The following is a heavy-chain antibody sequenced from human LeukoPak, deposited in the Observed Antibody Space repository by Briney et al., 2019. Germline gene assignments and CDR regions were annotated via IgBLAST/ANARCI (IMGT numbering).Heavy chain of an antibody. CDR3: ARNRRNYYYMDV. J-gene: IGHJ6*03. V-gene: IGHV3-53*01. CDR2: IYSGGST. CDR1: GFTVSSNY. Sequence: PGGSLRLSCAASGFTVSSNYMSWVRQAPGKGLEWVSVIYSGGSTYYADSVKGRFTISRDNSRNTLYLQMNSLRAEDTAVYYCARNRRNYYYMDVWGKGTTVTVSS.